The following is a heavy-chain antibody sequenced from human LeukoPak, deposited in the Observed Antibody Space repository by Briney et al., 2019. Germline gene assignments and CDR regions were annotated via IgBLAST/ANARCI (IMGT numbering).Heavy chain of an antibody. J-gene: IGHJ6*02. Sequence: GGSLRLSCAASGFTFSTSAMNWVRQAPGKGLEWVSVIGGSGDTTYYADPVMGRFTISRDNFKNTLYLQMNSLTAEDTAIYYCAKGKSLPHYYYYGMDVWGQGTTVTASS. CDR2: IGGSGDTT. CDR3: AKGKSLPHYYYYGMDV. CDR1: GFTFSTSA. V-gene: IGHV3-23*01.